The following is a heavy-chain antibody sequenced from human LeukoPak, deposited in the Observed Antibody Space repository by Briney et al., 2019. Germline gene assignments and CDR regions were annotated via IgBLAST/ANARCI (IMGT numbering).Heavy chain of an antibody. D-gene: IGHD3-10*01. CDR2: INHSGST. V-gene: IGHV4-34*01. J-gene: IGHJ5*02. CDR1: GGSFSGYY. Sequence: PSETLSLTCAVYGGSFSGYYWSWIRQPPGKGLEWIGEINHSGSTNYNPSLKSRVTISVDTSKNQLSLKLSSVTAADTAVYYCASRYSSGKLNWFDPWGQGTLVTVSS. CDR3: ASRYSSGKLNWFDP.